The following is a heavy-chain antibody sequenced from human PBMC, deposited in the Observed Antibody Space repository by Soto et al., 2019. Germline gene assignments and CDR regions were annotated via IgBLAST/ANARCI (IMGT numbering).Heavy chain of an antibody. J-gene: IGHJ6*02. V-gene: IGHV1-2*02. D-gene: IGHD2-2*01. Sequence: GRSLRWVRHENGQGLEWMGWINPNSGGTNYAQKFQGRVTMNRDTSISTAYMELSRLRSDDTAVYYCERDVRYPLLSGPYNYYHGIDIWAQGITVSVPS. CDR1: GRS. CDR3: ERDVRYPLLSGPYNYYHGIDI. CDR2: INPNSGGT.